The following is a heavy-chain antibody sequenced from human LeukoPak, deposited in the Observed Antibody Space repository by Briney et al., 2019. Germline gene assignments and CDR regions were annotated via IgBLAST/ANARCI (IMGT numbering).Heavy chain of an antibody. CDR1: GFTFSSYG. CDR2: IRYDGSNK. Sequence: PGGSLRLSCAASGFTFSSYGMHWVRQAPGKGLEWVAFIRYDGSNKYYADSVKGRFTISRDNSKNTLYLQMNSLRAEDAAVYYCARDFTGVFDYWGQGTLVTVSS. D-gene: IGHD7-27*01. J-gene: IGHJ4*02. CDR3: ARDFTGVFDY. V-gene: IGHV3-30*02.